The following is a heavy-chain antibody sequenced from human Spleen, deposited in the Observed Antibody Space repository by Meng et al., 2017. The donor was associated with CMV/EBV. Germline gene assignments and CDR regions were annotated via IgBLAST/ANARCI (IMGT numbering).Heavy chain of an antibody. CDR2: IRYDGSNK. D-gene: IGHD6-19*01. Sequence: GESLKISCAASGFTFSSYGMHWVRQAPGKGLEWVAFIRYDGSNKYYADSVKGRFTISRDNAKNTLYLQMNSLRAEDTAVYYCARDVGWLADYWGQGTLVTVSS. CDR3: ARDVGWLADY. V-gene: IGHV3-30*02. CDR1: GFTFSSYG. J-gene: IGHJ4*02.